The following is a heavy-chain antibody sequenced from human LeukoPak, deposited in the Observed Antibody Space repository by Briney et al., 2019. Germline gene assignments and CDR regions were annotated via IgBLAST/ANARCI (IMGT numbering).Heavy chain of an antibody. CDR1: GGSISSGDYY. CDR2: IYYSGST. CDR3: ARESRAYDSSGYYYVSYAFDI. Sequence: PSETLSLTCTVSGGSISSGDYYWSWIRQPPGKGLEWIGYIYYSGSTYYNPSLKSRVTISVDTSKNQFSLKLSSVTAADTAVYYCARESRAYDSSGYYYVSYAFDIWGQGTMVTVSS. V-gene: IGHV4-30-4*01. J-gene: IGHJ3*02. D-gene: IGHD3-22*01.